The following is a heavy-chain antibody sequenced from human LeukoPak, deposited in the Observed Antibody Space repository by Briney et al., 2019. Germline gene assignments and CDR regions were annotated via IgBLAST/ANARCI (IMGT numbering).Heavy chain of an antibody. V-gene: IGHV3-7*01. CDR2: IKQDGSEK. CDR1: GFTFSSYW. D-gene: IGHD6-13*01. Sequence: QPGGSLRLSCAASGFTFSSYWMSWVRQAPGKGLEWVANIKQDGSEKYYVDSVKGRFTISRDNAKNSLYLQMNSLRAEDTAVYYCARDSSSSWYYYYYYMDVWGKGTTVTISS. CDR3: ARDSSSSWYYYYYYMDV. J-gene: IGHJ6*03.